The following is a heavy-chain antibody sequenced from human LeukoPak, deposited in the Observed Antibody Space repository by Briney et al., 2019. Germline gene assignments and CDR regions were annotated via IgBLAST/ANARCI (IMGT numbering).Heavy chain of an antibody. D-gene: IGHD6-13*01. V-gene: IGHV1-2*02. CDR1: GYTFTGYY. CDR2: INPNSGGT. CDR3: ARAEIAAAEVYNWFDP. Sequence: APVKVSCKAPGYTFTGYYMHWVRQAPGQGLEWMGWINPNSGGTNYAQKFQGRVTMTRDTSISTAYMELSRLRSDDTAVYYCARAEIAAAEVYNWFDPWGQGTLVTVSS. J-gene: IGHJ5*02.